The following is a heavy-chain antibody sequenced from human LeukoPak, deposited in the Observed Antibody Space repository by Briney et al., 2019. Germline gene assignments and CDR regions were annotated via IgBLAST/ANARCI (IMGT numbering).Heavy chain of an antibody. D-gene: IGHD1-26*01. CDR3: ARDNSVGDVAWWFDP. Sequence: GGSLRLSCAASGFTFSDYYMSWIRQAPGKGLEWVSYISSSGSTIYYADSVKGRFTISRDNAKNSLYLQMNSLRAEDTAVYYCARDNSVGDVAWWFDPWGQGTLVTVSS. CDR2: ISSSGSTI. V-gene: IGHV3-11*04. CDR1: GFTFSDYY. J-gene: IGHJ5*02.